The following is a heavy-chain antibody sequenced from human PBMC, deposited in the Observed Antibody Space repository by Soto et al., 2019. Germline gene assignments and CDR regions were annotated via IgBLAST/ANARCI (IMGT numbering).Heavy chain of an antibody. J-gene: IGHJ5*02. CDR1: GGSISSSSYY. V-gene: IGHV4-39*01. Sequence: SETLSLTCTVSGGSISSSSYYWGWIRQPPGKGLEWIGSIYYSGSTYYNPSLKSRVTISVDTSKNQFSLKLSSVTAADTAVYYCARVKGSGYHNWFDPWGQGTLVTVS. CDR3: ARVKGSGYHNWFDP. D-gene: IGHD3-22*01. CDR2: IYYSGST.